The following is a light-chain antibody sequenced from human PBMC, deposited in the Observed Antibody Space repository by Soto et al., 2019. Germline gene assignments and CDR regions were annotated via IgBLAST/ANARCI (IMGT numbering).Light chain of an antibody. CDR3: SSYTSSSTLV. J-gene: IGLJ3*02. Sequence: QSALTQPASVSGSPGQSITISCTGTSSDVGGYNYVSWYQQHPGKAPKLMIYEVSHRPSGVSNCFSGSKSGNTASLTISGLQAEDEADYYGSSYTSSSTLVFGGGTKLTVL. V-gene: IGLV2-14*01. CDR1: SSDVGGYNY. CDR2: EVS.